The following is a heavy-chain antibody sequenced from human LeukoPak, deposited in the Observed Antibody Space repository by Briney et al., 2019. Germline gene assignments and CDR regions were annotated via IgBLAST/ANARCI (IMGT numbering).Heavy chain of an antibody. V-gene: IGHV1-8*01. Sequence: ASVKVSCKASGYTFTSFDFNWVRQATGQGLEWMGWMKSNNGHTGYAQEFQGRVTTTRDTSISTAYMELSSLTFEDTAVYYCARGPPNWGMVGYWGQGTLVTVSS. CDR1: GYTFTSFD. CDR3: ARGPPNWGMVGY. J-gene: IGHJ4*02. D-gene: IGHD7-27*01. CDR2: MKSNNGHT.